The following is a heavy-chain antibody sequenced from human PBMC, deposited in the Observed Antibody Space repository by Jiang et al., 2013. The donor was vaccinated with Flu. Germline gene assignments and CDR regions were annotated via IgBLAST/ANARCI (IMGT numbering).Heavy chain of an antibody. CDR3: ARGGYSSSWYGYYYYGMDV. CDR2: IYHSGST. D-gene: IGHD6-13*01. CDR1: GYSISSGYY. Sequence: GPGLVKPSETLSLTCAVSGYSISSGYYWGWIRQPPGKGLEWIGSIYHSGSTYYNPSLKSRVTISVDTSKNQFSLKLSSATAADTAVYYCARGGYSSSWYGYYYYGMDVWGQGDHGHRLL. V-gene: IGHV4-38-2*01. J-gene: IGHJ6*02.